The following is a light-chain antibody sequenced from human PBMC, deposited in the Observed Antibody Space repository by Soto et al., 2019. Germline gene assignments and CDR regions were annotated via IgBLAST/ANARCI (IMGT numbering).Light chain of an antibody. CDR2: EVS. CDR3: SSYTSRSTLDYV. J-gene: IGLJ1*01. CDR1: SSDVGGYNY. V-gene: IGLV2-14*01. Sequence: QSALTQPASVSGSPGQSITISCTGTSSDVGGYNYVSWYQQHPGKAPKLMIYEVSNRPSGVSNRFSGSKSGNTASLTISGRQAEDEAEYYCSSYTSRSTLDYVFGSGTKLTVL.